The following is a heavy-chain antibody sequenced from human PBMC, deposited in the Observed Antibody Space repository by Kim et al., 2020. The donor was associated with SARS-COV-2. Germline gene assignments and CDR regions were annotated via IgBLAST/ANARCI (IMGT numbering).Heavy chain of an antibody. CDR1: GGSISSSSYY. D-gene: IGHD3-10*01. Sequence: SETLSLTCTVSGGSISSSSYYWGWIRQPPGKGLEWIGSIYYSGSTYYNPSLKSRVTISVDTSKNQFSLKLSSVTAADTAVYYCARGIEGSGSYYNYYYYGMDVWGQGTTVTVSS. V-gene: IGHV4-39*07. CDR2: IYYSGST. J-gene: IGHJ6*02. CDR3: ARGIEGSGSYYNYYYYGMDV.